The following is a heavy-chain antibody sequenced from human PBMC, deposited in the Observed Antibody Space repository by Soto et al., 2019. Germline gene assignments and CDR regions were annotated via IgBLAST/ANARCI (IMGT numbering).Heavy chain of an antibody. D-gene: IGHD6-13*01. Sequence: QVQVQESGPGLVKPSETLSLTCTVSGGSIRSYYWSWIRQSPGKGLEWIGYIYYSGSTNYNPSLKSRVAISLDASKNQFSLKLNSVTAADTVVYYCARGGSSWPYGLDVWGQGTTVIVSS. CDR3: ARGGSSWPYGLDV. J-gene: IGHJ6*02. V-gene: IGHV4-59*01. CDR1: GGSIRSYY. CDR2: IYYSGST.